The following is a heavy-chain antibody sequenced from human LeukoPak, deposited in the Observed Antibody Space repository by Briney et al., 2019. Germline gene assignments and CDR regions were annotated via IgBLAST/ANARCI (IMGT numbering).Heavy chain of an antibody. V-gene: IGHV1-69*05. J-gene: IGHJ6*04. CDR1: GGTFSSYA. Sequence: ASVKVSCKASGGTFSSYAISWVGQAPGQGLEWMGGIIPIFGTANYAQKFQGRVTITTDESTSTAYMELSSLRSEDTAVYYCARVLRGSQAPDVWGKGTTVTVSS. CDR3: ARVLRGSQAPDV. CDR2: IIPIFGTA. D-gene: IGHD2-15*01.